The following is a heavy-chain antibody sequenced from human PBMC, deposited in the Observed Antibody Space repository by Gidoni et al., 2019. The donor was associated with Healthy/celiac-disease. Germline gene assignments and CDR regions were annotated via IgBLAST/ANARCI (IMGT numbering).Heavy chain of an antibody. CDR2: IIPILGIA. CDR3: ARGFAQLTLYYMDV. J-gene: IGHJ6*03. V-gene: IGHV1-69*04. D-gene: IGHD5-18*01. CDR1: GGTFSSYA. Sequence: QVQLVQSGAEVKKPGSSVKVSCKSSGGTFSSYAISWVRQAPGQGLEWMGRIIPILGIANYAQKFQGRVTITADKSTSTAYMELSSLRSEDTAVYYCARGFAQLTLYYMDVWGKGTTVTVSS.